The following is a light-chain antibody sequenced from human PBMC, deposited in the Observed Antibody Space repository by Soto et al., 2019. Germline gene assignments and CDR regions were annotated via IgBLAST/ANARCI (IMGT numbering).Light chain of an antibody. CDR3: SSYTTRNTSQIV. V-gene: IGLV2-14*03. Sequence: QSALTQPASVSGSPGQSITISCTGTSSDVGGYNYVSWYQHHPGKAPKLMIFDVSNRPSGVSNRFSGSKSGNTASLTISGLQPEDEDDSDCSSYTTRNTSQIVFGTGTKLTVL. J-gene: IGLJ1*01. CDR2: DVS. CDR1: SSDVGGYNY.